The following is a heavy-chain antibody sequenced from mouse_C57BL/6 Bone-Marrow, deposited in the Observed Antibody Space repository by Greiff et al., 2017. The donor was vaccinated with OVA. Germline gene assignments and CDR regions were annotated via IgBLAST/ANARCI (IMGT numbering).Heavy chain of an antibody. CDR3: ARDAGGNYVRAMDY. CDR1: GFTFSDFY. CDR2: SRNKANDYTT. Sequence: DVMLVESGGGLVQSGRSLRLSCATSGFTFSDFYMEWVRQAPGKGLEWIAASRNKANDYTTEYSASVKGRFIVSRDTSQSILYLQMNALRAEDTAIYYCARDAGGNYVRAMDYWGQGTSVTVSS. J-gene: IGHJ4*01. D-gene: IGHD2-1*01. V-gene: IGHV7-1*01.